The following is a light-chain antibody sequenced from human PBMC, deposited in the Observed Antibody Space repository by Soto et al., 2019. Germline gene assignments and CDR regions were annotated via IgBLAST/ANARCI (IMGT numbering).Light chain of an antibody. CDR1: SSDVGGYNY. J-gene: IGLJ1*01. V-gene: IGLV2-14*01. Sequence: QSALTQPASVSGSPGQSITISCTGTSSDVGGYNYVSWYQQHPGKAPKLMIYDVSNRPSGVSNRFSGFKSGNTASLTISGLQAEYEADYYCSSYTSSSTLYVFGTGTKVTVL. CDR3: SSYTSSSTLYV. CDR2: DVS.